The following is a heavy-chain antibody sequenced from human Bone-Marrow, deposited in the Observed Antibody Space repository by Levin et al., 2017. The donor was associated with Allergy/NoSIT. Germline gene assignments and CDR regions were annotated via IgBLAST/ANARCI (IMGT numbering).Heavy chain of an antibody. CDR1: GSSIRSDSHY. CDR3: ARSYFYGLGSYSYYLDL. V-gene: IGHV4-39*07. CDR2: VYWSGTT. D-gene: IGHD3-10*01. J-gene: IGHJ5*02. Sequence: SSETLSLTCSLSGSSIRSDSHYWNWIRQAPGKGLEWLGTVYWSGTTYYNPSLRRRVRISEDAARGQFSLRLTSVTAADSAVYYCARSYFYGLGSYSYYLDLWSRGNLVIVSA.